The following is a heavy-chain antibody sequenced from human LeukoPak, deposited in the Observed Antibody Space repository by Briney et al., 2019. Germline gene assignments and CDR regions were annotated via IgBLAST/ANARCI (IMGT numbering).Heavy chain of an antibody. CDR3: ARGTHDYGYYSPLY. CDR2: IIPIFGTA. Sequence: SVKVSCKASGGTFSSYAISWVRQAPGQGLEWMGGIIPIFGTANYAQKFQGRVTITADESTSTGYMEVSSLRSDDTAVYYCARGTHDYGYYSPLYWGQGTLVTVSS. D-gene: IGHD4-17*01. J-gene: IGHJ4*02. V-gene: IGHV1-69*13. CDR1: GGTFSSYA.